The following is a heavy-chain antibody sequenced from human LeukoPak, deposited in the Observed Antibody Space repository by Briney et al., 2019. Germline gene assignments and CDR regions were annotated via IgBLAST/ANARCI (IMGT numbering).Heavy chain of an antibody. J-gene: IGHJ4*02. CDR3: ARGSRGAGTCLDY. D-gene: IGHD6-19*01. CDR1: GFTFSSYA. V-gene: IGHV3-30-3*01. CDR2: ISYDGSNK. Sequence: QPGRSLRLSCAASGFTFSSYAMHWVRQAPGKGLEWVAVISYDGSNKYYADSVKGRFTISRDNSKNTLHLQMNSLRAEDTAVYYCARGSRGAGTCLDYWGQGTLVTVSS.